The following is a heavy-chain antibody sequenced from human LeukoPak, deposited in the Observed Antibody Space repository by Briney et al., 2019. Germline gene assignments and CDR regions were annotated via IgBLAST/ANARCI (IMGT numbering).Heavy chain of an antibody. J-gene: IGHJ4*02. CDR3: ARTNSYLGPVPFEY. CDR2: IYYSGST. V-gene: IGHV4-39*01. Sequence: SETLSLTCTVSGDSISSRTYYWGWIRQPPGQGLEWIGSIYYSGSTFYNPSLKSRVTISIDTPKNQFSLKVMSVTAADTSVYYCARTNSYLGPVPFEYWGQGTLVTVSS. D-gene: IGHD2-21*01. CDR1: GDSISSRTYY.